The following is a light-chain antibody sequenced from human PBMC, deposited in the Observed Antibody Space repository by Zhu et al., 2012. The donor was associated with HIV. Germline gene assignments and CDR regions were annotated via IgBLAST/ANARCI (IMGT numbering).Light chain of an antibody. J-gene: IGKJ4*01. V-gene: IGKV3-11*01. CDR3: QQRSSWPLT. CDR2: DTS. Sequence: EIVMTQSPGTLSVSPGERVTLSCRASQSVNRNLAWYQQKPGQAPRLLIYDTSKRATGIPARFSGSGSGTDFTLTISSLEPEDFALYYCQQRSSWPLTFGGGTKVEIK. CDR1: QSVNRN.